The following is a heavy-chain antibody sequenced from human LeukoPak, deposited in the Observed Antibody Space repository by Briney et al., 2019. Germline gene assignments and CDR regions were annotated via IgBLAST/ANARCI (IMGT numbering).Heavy chain of an antibody. CDR1: GGTFSSYA. J-gene: IGHJ4*02. V-gene: IGHV1-69*13. CDR3: ARGDYYDSSGYLYYFDY. Sequence: ASVKVSCKASGGTFSSYAISWVRQAPGQGLEWMGGIIPIFGTANYAQKFQGRVTITADESSSTAYMELSSLRSEDTAVHYCARGDYYDSSGYLYYFDYWGQGTLVTVSS. D-gene: IGHD3-22*01. CDR2: IIPIFGTA.